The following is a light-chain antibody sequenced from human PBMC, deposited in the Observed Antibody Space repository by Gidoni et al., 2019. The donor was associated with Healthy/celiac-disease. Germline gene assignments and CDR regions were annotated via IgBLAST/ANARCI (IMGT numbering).Light chain of an antibody. CDR3: QQRSSWPIT. Sequence: PATLSLSPGERATLSCRASQSIGNYLIWHQQKPGQAPRVLIYDASNRATGIPARFLAGGSGTDFTLTISSLEPEDFAVYYCQQRSSWPITFGQGTRLEI. V-gene: IGKV3-11*01. CDR1: QSIGNY. J-gene: IGKJ5*01. CDR2: DAS.